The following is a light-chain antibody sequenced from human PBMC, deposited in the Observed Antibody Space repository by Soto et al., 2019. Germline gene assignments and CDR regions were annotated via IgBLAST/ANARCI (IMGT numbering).Light chain of an antibody. CDR1: IGDIGSYNR. Sequence: QSALTQPSSLSGSPGQSITISCTGTIGDIGSYNRVSWYQQHPGKAPKLIIYEVTARPSGVSNRFSGSKSGNTASLTISGLQAEDEAEYYCSSYTNINTRPCVFGTGTKVTVL. CDR3: SSYTNINTRPCV. CDR2: EVT. J-gene: IGLJ1*01. V-gene: IGLV2-14*01.